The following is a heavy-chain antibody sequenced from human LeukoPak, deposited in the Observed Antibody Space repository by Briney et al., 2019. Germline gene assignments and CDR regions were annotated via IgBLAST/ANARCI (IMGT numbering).Heavy chain of an antibody. CDR3: ARLFGSVSYFDY. V-gene: IGHV4-39*01. J-gene: IGHJ4*02. Sequence: SETLSLTCTVSGGSISSSSYYWGWVRQPPWKGLEWIANIYYSGSTYYNPSLKSRVTISVDTSNNRFSLKLSSVTAADTSVYYCARLFGSVSYFDYWGQGTLVTVSS. CDR2: IYYSGST. CDR1: GGSISSSSYY. D-gene: IGHD3-3*01.